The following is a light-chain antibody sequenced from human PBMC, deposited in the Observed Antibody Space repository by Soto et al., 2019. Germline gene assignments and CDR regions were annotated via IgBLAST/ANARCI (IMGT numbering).Light chain of an antibody. CDR2: WAS. CDR1: QSVLYISNQKNY. CDR3: HQYFISPAT. V-gene: IGKV4-1*01. J-gene: IGKJ4*01. Sequence: DIVMTQSPDSLAVSLGERATINCKSSQSVLYISNQKNYLAWYQQKPGQPPKLLISWASTRESGVPDRFSGSGSGTHFTLTISSLQAEDVAVYFCHQYFISPATFGGGTKVEIK.